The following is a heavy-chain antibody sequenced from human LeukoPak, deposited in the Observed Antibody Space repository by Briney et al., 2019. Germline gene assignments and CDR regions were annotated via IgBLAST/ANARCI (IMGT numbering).Heavy chain of an antibody. CDR3: ATDRIVGASVFDF. CDR2: IKSVTNSGEAT. Sequence: GGSLRLSCAASGFAFSNTWMNWVRQAPGRGLEYIARIKSVTNSGEATEYAEPVTARFFISRDDAKNTLYLDVNNLRTEDTAVYYCATDRIVGASVFDFWGGGTMVTVSS. D-gene: IGHD1-26*01. J-gene: IGHJ3*01. V-gene: IGHV3-15*01. CDR1: GFAFSNTW.